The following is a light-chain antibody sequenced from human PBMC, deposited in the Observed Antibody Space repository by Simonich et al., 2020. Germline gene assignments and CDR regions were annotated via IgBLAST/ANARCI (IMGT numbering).Light chain of an antibody. V-gene: IGKV4-1*01. CDR3: QQYYRTPYT. Sequence: DIVMTQSPDSLAVSLGERATINCKSSQSVLYSSNNKNYLAWYQQKPGQPPQLLICWASTRESGVPDRFSGSGSGADFTLTNSSLQAEDVAVYYCQQYYRTPYTFGQGTKLEIK. CDR2: WAS. J-gene: IGKJ2*01. CDR1: QSVLYSSNNKNY.